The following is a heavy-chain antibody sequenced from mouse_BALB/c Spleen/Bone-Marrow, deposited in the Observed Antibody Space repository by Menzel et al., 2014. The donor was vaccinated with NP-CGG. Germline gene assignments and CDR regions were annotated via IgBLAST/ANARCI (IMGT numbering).Heavy chain of an antibody. D-gene: IGHD2-14*01. J-gene: IGHJ4*01. V-gene: IGHV3-6*02. Sequence: EVKVEESGPGLVKPSQSLSLTCSVTGYSITSGYYWNWIRQFPGNKLEWMGYISYDGSNNYNPSLKNRISITRDTSKNQFFLKLNSVTTEDTATYYCAREGYDDAMDYWGQGTSVTVSS. CDR1: GYSITSGYY. CDR3: AREGYDDAMDY. CDR2: ISYDGSN.